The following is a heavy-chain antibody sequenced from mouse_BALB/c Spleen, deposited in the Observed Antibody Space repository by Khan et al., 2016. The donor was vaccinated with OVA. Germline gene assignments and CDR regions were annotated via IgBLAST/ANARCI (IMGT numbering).Heavy chain of an antibody. CDR2: INPHNDGP. J-gene: IGHJ3*01. CDR3: AREASNWDFSFAD. CDR1: GYTFTNYV. D-gene: IGHD4-1*01. Sequence: VQLKQSGPELVKPGASVKMSCKASGYTFTNYVTHWVKQKPGQGLEWIGYINPHNDGPRFHDKFKGKATLTSDKSSSTAYMELSSLTTEDSAVYYCAREASNWDFSFADWGQGTLVTVSA. V-gene: IGHV1S136*01.